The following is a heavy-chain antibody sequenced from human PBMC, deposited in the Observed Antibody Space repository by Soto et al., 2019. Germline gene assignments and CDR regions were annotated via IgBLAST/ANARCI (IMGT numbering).Heavy chain of an antibody. V-gene: IGHV3-15*01. Sequence: PGGSLRLSCAGSGFTFANAWMSWVRQAPGKGLEWVGRIKSRTDGGTTDFAAPVKGRFSISRGDSKKMVFLQMDSLKTEDTAVYYCTTDFGSTSYGFDYWGQGALVTVSS. CDR3: TTDFGSTSYGFDY. CDR1: GFTFANAW. CDR2: IKSRTDGGTT. D-gene: IGHD5-18*01. J-gene: IGHJ4*02.